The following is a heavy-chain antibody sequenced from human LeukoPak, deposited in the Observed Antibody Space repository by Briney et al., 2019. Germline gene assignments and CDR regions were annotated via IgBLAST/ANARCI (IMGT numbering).Heavy chain of an antibody. CDR1: GFTFSSYG. J-gene: IGHJ4*02. CDR3: AKVGSRSGSYAYYFDY. Sequence: GGSLRLSCAASGFTFSSYGMSWVRQAPGKGLEWVSAISGSGGSTYYADSVKGRFTISRDNSKNTVYLQMNSLRAEDTAVYYCAKVGSRSGSYAYYFDYWGQGTLVTVSS. V-gene: IGHV3-23*01. CDR2: ISGSGGST. D-gene: IGHD1-26*01.